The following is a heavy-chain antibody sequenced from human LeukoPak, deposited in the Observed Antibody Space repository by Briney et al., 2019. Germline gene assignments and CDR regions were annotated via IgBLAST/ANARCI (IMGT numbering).Heavy chain of an antibody. CDR3: AREDGSSFRDFDY. CDR2: IKYDGSEK. D-gene: IGHD6-6*01. Sequence: RGSLRLSCAASRLSFSGQWMNWVRQAPGQGLEWVAHIKYDGSEKYYADSVKGRFTISRDNAKNSLYLQMNSLRAEDTAVYYCAREDGSSFRDFDYWGQGTLVTVSS. J-gene: IGHJ4*02. V-gene: IGHV3-7*01. CDR1: RLSFSGQW.